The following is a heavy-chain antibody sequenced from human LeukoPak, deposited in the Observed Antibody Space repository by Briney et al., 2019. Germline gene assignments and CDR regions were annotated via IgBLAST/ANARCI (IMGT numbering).Heavy chain of an antibody. V-gene: IGHV3-33*01. D-gene: IGHD5-12*01. CDR2: IWYDGSNK. CDR3: ARHGYSGYDYDY. J-gene: IGHJ4*02. Sequence: PGGSLRLSCAASGFTFSSYGMHWVRQAPGKGLEWVAVIWYDGSNKYYADSVKGRFTISRDNSKNTLYLQMNSPRAEDTAVYYCARHGYSGYDYDYWGQGTLVTVSS. CDR1: GFTFSSYG.